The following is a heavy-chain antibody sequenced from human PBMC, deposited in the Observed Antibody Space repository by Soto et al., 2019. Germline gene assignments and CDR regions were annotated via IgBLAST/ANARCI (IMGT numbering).Heavy chain of an antibody. Sequence: QVQLVQSGAEVKKPGASVKVSCKASGYTFTNYDMNWVRQAAGHGLEWMGWMNPDSGKTGYAQKFQSRITMSRATAISTAYMELSGLTFDDTALYYCARNPAATGKFDPWGRGTLVTVSS. D-gene: IGHD6-25*01. CDR2: MNPDSGKT. J-gene: IGHJ5*02. CDR3: ARNPAATGKFDP. V-gene: IGHV1-8*01. CDR1: GYTFTNYD.